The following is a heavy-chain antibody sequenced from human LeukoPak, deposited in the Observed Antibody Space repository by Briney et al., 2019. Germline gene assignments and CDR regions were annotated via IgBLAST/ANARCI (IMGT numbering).Heavy chain of an antibody. V-gene: IGHV3-21*04. D-gene: IGHD1-1*01. CDR1: GFTLSGNT. J-gene: IGHJ4*02. Sequence: GGSLRLSCVGSGFTLSGNTMNWVRQTPGRGLEWVSSISTSSSYIYYADSVKGRFTISRDNAKNSLYLQMNSLRAEDTALYYCAKGVRGYLTNFDYWGQGTLVTVSS. CDR3: AKGVRGYLTNFDY. CDR2: ISTSSSYI.